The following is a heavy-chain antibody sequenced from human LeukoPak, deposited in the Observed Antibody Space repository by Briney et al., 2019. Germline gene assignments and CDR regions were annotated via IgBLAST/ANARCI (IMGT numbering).Heavy chain of an antibody. J-gene: IGHJ3*02. CDR2: IYSGGST. Sequence: PGGSLRLSCAPSGFTASGNYMSWVRQAPGKGVEWCYVIYSGGSTYYTDSVKGRFTISRDNSKNTLYLQMNSLRAEDTAVYYCARESYESSGWEALVIWGQGTMVTVSS. V-gene: IGHV3-53*01. CDR3: ARESYESSGWEALVI. CDR1: GFTASGNY. D-gene: IGHD3-22*01.